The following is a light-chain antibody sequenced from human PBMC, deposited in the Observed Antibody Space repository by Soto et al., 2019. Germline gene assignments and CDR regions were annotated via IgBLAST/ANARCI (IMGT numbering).Light chain of an antibody. J-gene: IGLJ1*01. CDR2: EVS. CDR3: SSYTSSSTLYV. Sequence: QSVLTQPASVSGSPGQSITISCAGTSSDIGGYNYVSWYQQHPGKAPKVMIYEVSNRPSGVSNRFSGSKSGNTASLTISGLQAEDEADYYCSSYTSSSTLYVFGSGTKLNVL. CDR1: SSDIGGYNY. V-gene: IGLV2-14*01.